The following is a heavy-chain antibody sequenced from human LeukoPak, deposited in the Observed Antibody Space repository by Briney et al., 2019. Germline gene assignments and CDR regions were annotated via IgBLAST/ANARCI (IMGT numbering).Heavy chain of an antibody. J-gene: IGHJ5*02. Sequence: ASVKVSCKASGYTFTGYYMHWVRQAPGQGLEWMGWINPNSGGTNYAQKFQGWVTMTRDTSISTAYMELSRLRSDDTVVYYCARDILTGSNWFDPWGQGTLVTVSS. D-gene: IGHD3-9*01. CDR3: ARDILTGSNWFDP. CDR2: INPNSGGT. V-gene: IGHV1-2*04. CDR1: GYTFTGYY.